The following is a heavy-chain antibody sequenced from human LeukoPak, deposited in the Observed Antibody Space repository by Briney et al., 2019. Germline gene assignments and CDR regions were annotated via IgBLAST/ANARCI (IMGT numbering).Heavy chain of an antibody. Sequence: AASVKVSCKASGYTFTSYYMHWVRQAPGQGLEWMGIINPSGGSTSYAQKFQGRVTMTRDMSTSTVYMELSSLRSEDTAVYYCARERYRDSSPQDFDYWGQGTLVTVSS. CDR1: GYTFTSYY. J-gene: IGHJ4*02. V-gene: IGHV1-46*01. D-gene: IGHD6-13*01. CDR3: ARERYRDSSPQDFDY. CDR2: INPSGGST.